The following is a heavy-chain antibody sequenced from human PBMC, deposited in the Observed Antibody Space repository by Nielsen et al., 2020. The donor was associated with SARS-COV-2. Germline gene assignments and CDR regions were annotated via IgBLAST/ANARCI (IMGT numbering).Heavy chain of an antibody. D-gene: IGHD3-3*01. V-gene: IGHV3-7*01. CDR3: VRDSSIVIWSGYPVD. CDR1: GGSISSSSYY. Sequence: ETLSLTCTVSGGSISSSSYYWGWIRQPPGKGLEWVANIKQDGSEKYYGDSVKGRFTISRDNAKNSLYLHMNSLRVEDTAVYYCVRDSSIVIWSGYPVDWGQGTLVTVSS. J-gene: IGHJ4*02. CDR2: IKQDGSEK.